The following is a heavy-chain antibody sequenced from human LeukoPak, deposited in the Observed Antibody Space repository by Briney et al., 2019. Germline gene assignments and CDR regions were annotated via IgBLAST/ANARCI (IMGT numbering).Heavy chain of an antibody. V-gene: IGHV1-46*03. D-gene: IGHD3-10*01. CDR3: ARHGSGRYYPAEGRVDY. Sequence: GASVKVSCTAFGYGFTSYYIHWVRQAPGQGLEWMGIINPSVGGTTYARKFQGRVTMTRDTSTSTVYMELSSLRSEDTAVYYCARHGSGRYYPAEGRVDYWGQGTLVTVSS. CDR1: GYGFTSYY. CDR2: INPSVGGT. J-gene: IGHJ4*02.